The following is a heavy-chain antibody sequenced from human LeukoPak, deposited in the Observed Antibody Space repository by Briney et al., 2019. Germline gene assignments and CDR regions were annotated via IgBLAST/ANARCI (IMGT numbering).Heavy chain of an antibody. CDR1: GGSISSYS. V-gene: IGHV4-59*08. Sequence: SETLSLTCTVSGGSISSYSWSWIRQSPGKGLEWIGSMYYSGSNNYKPSLKSRVTMSGDTSKNQFSLRLSSVTAADTAVYYCARHGGESIVAMILHAFDIRGRGTMVTVSS. CDR3: ARHGGESIVAMILHAFDI. CDR2: MYYSGSN. J-gene: IGHJ3*02. D-gene: IGHD5-12*01.